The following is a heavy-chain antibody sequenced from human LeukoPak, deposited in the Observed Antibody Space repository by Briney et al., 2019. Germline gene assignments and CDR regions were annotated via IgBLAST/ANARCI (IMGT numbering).Heavy chain of an antibody. CDR3: ARDSESYGFDY. CDR2: INPNSGGT. J-gene: IGHJ4*02. D-gene: IGHD3-10*01. V-gene: IGHV1-2*02. Sequence: ASVKVSRKASGYTFTGYYMHWVRQAPGQGLEWMGWINPNSGGTNYAQKLQGRVTMTTDTSTSTAYMELRSLRSDDTAVYYCARDSESYGFDYWGQGTLVTVSS. CDR1: GYTFTGYY.